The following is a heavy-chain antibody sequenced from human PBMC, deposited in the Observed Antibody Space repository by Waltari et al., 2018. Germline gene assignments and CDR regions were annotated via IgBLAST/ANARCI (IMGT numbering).Heavy chain of an antibody. Sequence: QVQLVESGGGLVKPGGSLRLSCAASGFAFSDYDMSWIRQAPGGGLEWVSYIDSRGGALYYADSVQGRFIISRDNAKNSLYLQMNSLTAEDTAVYYCARDSRTGNFYFFDNWGQGAPVTVS. V-gene: IGHV3-11*04. CDR3: ARDSRTGNFYFFDN. CDR2: IDSRGGAL. CDR1: GFAFSDYD. J-gene: IGHJ4*02. D-gene: IGHD1-1*01.